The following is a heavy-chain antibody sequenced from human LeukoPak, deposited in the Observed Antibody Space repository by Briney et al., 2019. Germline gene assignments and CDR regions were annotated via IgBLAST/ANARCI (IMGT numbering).Heavy chain of an antibody. CDR2: ISGYGDTT. CDR1: GFTFSSFA. J-gene: IGHJ4*02. CDR3: AKIPQVATVAVPNFDH. Sequence: PGGSLRLSCSASGFTFSSFAMNWVRQAPGKGLEWVSIISGYGDTTYYTDSVKGRFTISRDNSKNTLYLQMNSLRAEDTAVYCAKIPQVATVAVPNFDHWGQGTLVTVSS. V-gene: IGHV3-23*01. D-gene: IGHD6-19*01.